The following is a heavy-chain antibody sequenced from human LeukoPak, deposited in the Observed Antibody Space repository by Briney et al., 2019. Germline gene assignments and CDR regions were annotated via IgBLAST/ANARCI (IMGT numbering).Heavy chain of an antibody. CDR3: ARGRFYYDILTGYHDY. CDR1: GGSISSGGYY. V-gene: IGHV4-31*03. CDR2: IYYSGST. Sequence: PSQTLSLTCTVSGGSISSGGYYWSWISQHPGKGLEWIGYIYYSGSTYYNPSLKSRVTISVDTSKNQFSLKLSSVTAADTAVYYCARGRFYYDILTGYHDYWGQGTLVTVSS. J-gene: IGHJ4*02. D-gene: IGHD3-9*01.